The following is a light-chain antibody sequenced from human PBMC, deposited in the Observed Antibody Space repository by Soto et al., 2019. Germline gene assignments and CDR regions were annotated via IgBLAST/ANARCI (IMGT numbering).Light chain of an antibody. J-gene: IGKJ3*01. CDR3: QQSFSSPFT. Sequence: DIQMTQSPSSLSASVGDRVSITCRASQSIRSHLNWFQHKPGKAPKVLIYGASSLQGGVPSRFSGSGSGTDFTLTITSLQPEDFATYYCQQSFSSPFTFGPGPKVDVK. CDR1: QSIRSH. CDR2: GAS. V-gene: IGKV1-39*01.